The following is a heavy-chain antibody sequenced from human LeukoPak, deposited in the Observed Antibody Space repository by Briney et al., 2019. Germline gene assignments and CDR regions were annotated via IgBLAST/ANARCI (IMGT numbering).Heavy chain of an antibody. V-gene: IGHV3-30*03. J-gene: IGHJ6*03. CDR3: ATKYVIRRSTERLPDYYYYYMDV. CDR1: GFTFSSYG. Sequence: PGGSLRLSCAASGFTFSSYGMHWVRQAPGKGLEWVSVISYDGSNKYYPDSVKGRFTISRDNSKNTLYLQMNSLRAEDTAVYYCATKYVIRRSTERLPDYYYYYMDVWGKGTTVTVSS. D-gene: IGHD4-17*01. CDR2: ISYDGSNK.